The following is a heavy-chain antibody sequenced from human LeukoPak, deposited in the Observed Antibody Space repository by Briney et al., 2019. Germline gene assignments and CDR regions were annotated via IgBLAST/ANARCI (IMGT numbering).Heavy chain of an antibody. D-gene: IGHD3-10*01. V-gene: IGHV4-39*01. CDR1: DGSISSYF. Sequence: SETLSLTCSVSDGSISSYFWGWIRQPPGKGLEWIGSIYYSGSTYYNPSLKSRVTISVDTSKNQFSLKLSSVTAADTAVYYCARTSMVRGYDYWGQGTLVTVSS. J-gene: IGHJ4*02. CDR2: IYYSGST. CDR3: ARTSMVRGYDY.